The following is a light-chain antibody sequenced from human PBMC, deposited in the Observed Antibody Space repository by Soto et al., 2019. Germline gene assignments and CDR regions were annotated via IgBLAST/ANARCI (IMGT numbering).Light chain of an antibody. CDR2: GAS. CDR3: QQYNNWPQRT. J-gene: IGKJ1*01. V-gene: IGKV3-15*01. Sequence: EIVMTQSPATLSVSPGERATLSCRASQSVSSNLAWYQQKPGQAPRLLIYGASTRATGIPARFSGSGSGTDFTLTISSLQSEDFAVYYCQQYNNWPQRTFGQGTKVDIK. CDR1: QSVSSN.